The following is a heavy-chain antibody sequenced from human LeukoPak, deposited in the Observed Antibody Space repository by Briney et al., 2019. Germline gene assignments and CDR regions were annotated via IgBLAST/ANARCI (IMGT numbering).Heavy chain of an antibody. CDR1: GFTFSSYA. D-gene: IGHD1-26*01. CDR3: ARGGEVSYGQFDY. J-gene: IGHJ4*02. CDR2: ISYDGSNK. V-gene: IGHV3-30-3*01. Sequence: GGSLRLSCAASGFTFSSYAMSWVRQAPGKGLEWVAVISYDGSNKYYADSVKGRFTISRDNSKNTLYLQMNSLRAEDTAVYYCARGGEVSYGQFDYWGQGTLVTVSS.